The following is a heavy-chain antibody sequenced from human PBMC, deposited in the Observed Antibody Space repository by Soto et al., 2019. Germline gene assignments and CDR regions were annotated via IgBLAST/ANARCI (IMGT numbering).Heavy chain of an antibody. CDR1: GSPISSYC. Sequence: SETLSLTCTVSGSPISSYCWSWIRQPPGKGLEWIGYIYYSGSTNYNPSLKSRGTISVVTTKNQFSLRLRSVTAADTAVSYRAREGARDPSYGMDVLGPGTTVTVSS. V-gene: IGHV4-59*01. CDR2: IYYSGST. CDR3: AREGARDPSYGMDV. J-gene: IGHJ6*02.